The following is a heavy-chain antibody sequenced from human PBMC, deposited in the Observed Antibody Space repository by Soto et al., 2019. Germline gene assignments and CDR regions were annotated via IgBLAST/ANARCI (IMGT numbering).Heavy chain of an antibody. Sequence: QGQLQESGSGLVKPSQTLSLTCTVSGDSISSGGYSWSWIRQPPGKGLEWVGYIYHSGSTYYNPSLKSRVTISLDGSKHQFSLKLTSVTAADTAVYYCARGYCSSSSCNFDWYFDLWGRGTLVTVSS. CDR3: ARGYCSSSSCNFDWYFDL. CDR2: IYHSGST. CDR1: GDSISSGGYS. J-gene: IGHJ2*01. V-gene: IGHV4-30-2*01. D-gene: IGHD2-2*01.